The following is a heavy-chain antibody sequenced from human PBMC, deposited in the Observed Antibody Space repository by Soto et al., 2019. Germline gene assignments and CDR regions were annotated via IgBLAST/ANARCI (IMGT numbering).Heavy chain of an antibody. J-gene: IGHJ4*02. Sequence: QVQLVQSGAEVKKPGSSVKVSCKASGGTFSSYAISWVRQAPGQGLEWMGGIIPIFGTANYAQKFQGRVTITADKAASTAYMERSSLRSEDTAVYYCAFGYCGGDCYPPYYFDYWGQGTLVTVSS. CDR3: AFGYCGGDCYPPYYFDY. CDR1: GGTFSSYA. CDR2: IIPIFGTA. D-gene: IGHD2-21*02. V-gene: IGHV1-69*06.